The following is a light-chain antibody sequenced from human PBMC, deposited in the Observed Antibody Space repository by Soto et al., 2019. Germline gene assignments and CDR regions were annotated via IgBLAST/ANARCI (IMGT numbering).Light chain of an antibody. V-gene: IGKV3-11*01. CDR1: QSVSSS. Sequence: EIVLIQSPATLSLSPGERATLSCGASQSVSSSLAWYQQKPGQAPRLLIYDASNRATGIPARFSGSGSGTDFTLTISNLEPEDFAVYYCQQRSNWPPLTFGGGTKVEIK. J-gene: IGKJ4*01. CDR2: DAS. CDR3: QQRSNWPPLT.